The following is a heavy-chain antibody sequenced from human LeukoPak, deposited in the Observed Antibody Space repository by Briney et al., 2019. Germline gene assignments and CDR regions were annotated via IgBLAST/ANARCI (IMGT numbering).Heavy chain of an antibody. V-gene: IGHV3-7*01. CDR1: EFTFSNYW. CDR3: ARTDGGATPGILDY. Sequence: PGGSLRLSCAASEFTFSNYWMSWVRQAPGKGLEWVASIKQDGSETSYVDSVKGRFTISRHNAKNSLYLQINSLRAEDTAVYYCARTDGGATPGILDYWGQGTLVTVSS. J-gene: IGHJ4*02. D-gene: IGHD1-26*01. CDR2: IKQDGSET.